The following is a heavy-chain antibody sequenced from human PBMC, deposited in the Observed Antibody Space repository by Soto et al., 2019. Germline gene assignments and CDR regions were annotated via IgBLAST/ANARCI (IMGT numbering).Heavy chain of an antibody. CDR3: ARDGTLYDSSGYYYLY. CDR1: GGTFSRYA. J-gene: IGHJ4*02. V-gene: IGHV1-69*01. Sequence: QVQLVQSGAEVKKPGSSVKVSCKASGGTFSRYAISWVRQAPGQGLEWMGGIIPLFGKANYAQKFQGRVTIAEDESTSTAYMELSSLRSEDTAVYYCARDGTLYDSSGYYYLYWGEGTLVTVSS. D-gene: IGHD3-22*01. CDR2: IIPLFGKA.